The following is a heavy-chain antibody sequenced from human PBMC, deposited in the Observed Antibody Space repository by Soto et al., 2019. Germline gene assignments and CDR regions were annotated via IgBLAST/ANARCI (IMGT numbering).Heavy chain of an antibody. CDR3: ADLGVRGG. Sequence: EVQLVEYGGGLVQPGGSLRLSCAASGFTFSTYWMHWVRQAPGKGLVWVSRINTDGSSTNYADSVKGRFTISRDNAKNTLYLQMNSLRVEDTAVYYCADLGVRGGWGQGTLVTVSS. D-gene: IGHD3-10*01. J-gene: IGHJ4*02. CDR1: GFTFSTYW. V-gene: IGHV3-74*01. CDR2: INTDGSST.